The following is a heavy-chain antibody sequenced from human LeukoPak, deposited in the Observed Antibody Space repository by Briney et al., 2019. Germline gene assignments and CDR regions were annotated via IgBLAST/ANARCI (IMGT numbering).Heavy chain of an antibody. V-gene: IGHV3-33*06. CDR3: AKYTAAAGIDY. CDR2: IWYDGSNK. Sequence: GRSLRLSCAASGFTISSYGMHWVRQAPGKGLEWVAVIWYDGSNKYYADSVKGRFTISRDNSKNTLYLQMNSLRAEDTAVYFCAKYTAAAGIDYWGQGTLVTVSS. CDR1: GFTISSYG. D-gene: IGHD6-13*01. J-gene: IGHJ4*02.